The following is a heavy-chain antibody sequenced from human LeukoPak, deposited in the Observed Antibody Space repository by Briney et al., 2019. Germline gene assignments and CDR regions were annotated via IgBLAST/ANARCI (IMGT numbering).Heavy chain of an antibody. CDR1: GGSIRSSYYY. D-gene: IGHD6-13*01. CDR3: ASVAAAAGLRY. Sequence: SETLSLTCTVSGGSIRSSYYYWGWIRQPPGKGLEWIGYIYYSGSTNYNPSLKSRVTISVDTSKNQFSLKLSSVTAADTAVYYCASVAAAAGLRYWGQGTLVTVSS. V-gene: IGHV4-61*05. CDR2: IYYSGST. J-gene: IGHJ4*02.